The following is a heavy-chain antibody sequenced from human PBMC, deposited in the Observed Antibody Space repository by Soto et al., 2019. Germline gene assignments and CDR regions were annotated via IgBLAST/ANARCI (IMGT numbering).Heavy chain of an antibody. CDR1: GGSFSGYY. Sequence: QVQLQQWGAGPLRPLETLSLTCGVSGGSFSGYYWAWIRQSPGKGLEWIGEINDRGSINYNPSLKSRVSISVDTSKNHYSLNLRSGTAADTAVYYCARGSHAILAGPPWVWYFDLWGRGTLVTVSS. J-gene: IGHJ2*01. V-gene: IGHV4-34*01. D-gene: IGHD3-9*01. CDR2: INDRGSI. CDR3: ARGSHAILAGPPWVWYFDL.